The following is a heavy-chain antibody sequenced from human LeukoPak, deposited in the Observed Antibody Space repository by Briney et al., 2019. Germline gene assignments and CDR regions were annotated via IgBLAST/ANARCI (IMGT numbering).Heavy chain of an antibody. CDR2: ISYDGSNK. CDR1: GFTFSSYG. J-gene: IGHJ4*02. Sequence: GGSLRLSCAASGFTFSSYGMHWVRQAPGKGLEWVAVISYDGSNKYYADSVKGRFTISRDSSKNTLYLQMNSLRAEDTAVYYCAKDLFYYDSSGYLDYWGQGTLVTVSS. CDR3: AKDLFYYDSSGYLDY. V-gene: IGHV3-30*18. D-gene: IGHD3-22*01.